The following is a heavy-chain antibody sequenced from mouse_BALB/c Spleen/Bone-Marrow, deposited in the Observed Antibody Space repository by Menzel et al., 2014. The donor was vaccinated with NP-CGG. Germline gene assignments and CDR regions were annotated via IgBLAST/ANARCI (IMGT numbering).Heavy chain of an antibody. CDR1: GFDFXRYR. CDR3: ARLTYYGLSDY. CDR2: INPESSTI. J-gene: IGHJ2*01. D-gene: IGHD1-2*01. V-gene: IGHV4-1*02. Sequence: VQLKESGGGLVHPGGSLKLSCTASGFDFXRYRMSWVRQAPGKGLQWIGEINPESSTINYTPSLKDKFIISRDNAKNTLYLQMNKVRSEDTALYYCARLTYYGLSDYWGQGTTLTVSS.